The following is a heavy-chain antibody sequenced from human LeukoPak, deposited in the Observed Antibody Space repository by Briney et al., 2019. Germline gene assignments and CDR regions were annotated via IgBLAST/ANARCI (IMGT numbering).Heavy chain of an antibody. D-gene: IGHD4-17*01. Sequence: PGGSLRLSCAASGFTFSSYSMNWVRQAPGKGLEWVSSITTTSSHIFYADSVKGRFTISRDNAKNSLYLQMNSLTAEDTAVYYCARDPYNGAYGDNYYYYMDVWGKGTTVTIS. J-gene: IGHJ6*03. CDR1: GFTFSSYS. V-gene: IGHV3-21*06. CDR3: ARDPYNGAYGDNYYYYMDV. CDR2: ITTTSSHI.